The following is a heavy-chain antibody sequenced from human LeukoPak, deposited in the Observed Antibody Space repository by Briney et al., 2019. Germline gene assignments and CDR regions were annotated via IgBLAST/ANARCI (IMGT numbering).Heavy chain of an antibody. CDR2: IKQDGSEK. CDR1: GFTFNSYW. Sequence: GVSLRLSCAASGFTFNSYWMSWVRQAPGKGLEWVANIKQDGSEKYYVDSVKGRFTISRDNAKNSVYLQMNSLRAEDTAVYYCARQLGGSGSYWGQGTLVTVSS. J-gene: IGHJ4*02. D-gene: IGHD3-10*01. CDR3: ARQLGGSGSY. V-gene: IGHV3-7*01.